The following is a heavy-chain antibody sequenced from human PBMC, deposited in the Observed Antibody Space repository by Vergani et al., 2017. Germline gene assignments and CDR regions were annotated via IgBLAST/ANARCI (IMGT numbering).Heavy chain of an antibody. CDR3: ARSIVSRNPPDYFDN. J-gene: IGHJ4*02. V-gene: IGHV4-59*01. CDR2: VEDSGYF. D-gene: IGHD1-14*01. Sequence: QVQLQESGPGLLRPSETLSLPCTVSGGSLSGYYWNWIRQTPGEGLEWIGYVEDSGYFNYNPSLKTRVSMSSDTSNNQFSLMLSSVTVADTAVYYCARSIVSRNPPDYFDNWGQGTLVTVSS. CDR1: GGSLSGYY.